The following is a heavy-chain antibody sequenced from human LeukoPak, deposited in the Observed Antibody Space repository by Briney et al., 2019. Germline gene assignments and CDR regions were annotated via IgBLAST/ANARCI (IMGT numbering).Heavy chain of an antibody. J-gene: IGHJ4*02. CDR3: ARDWGYYDILTGYETYYFDY. CDR1: GASISSTNNF. Sequence: PSETLSLTCTVSGASISSTNNFWGWIRQTPGKGLEWIATIYYSVSTYYNPSLKSRLSISVDTSKNQFSLKLSSVTAADTAVYYCARDWGYYDILTGYETYYFDYWGQGTLVTVSS. CDR2: IYYSVST. D-gene: IGHD3-9*01. V-gene: IGHV4-39*07.